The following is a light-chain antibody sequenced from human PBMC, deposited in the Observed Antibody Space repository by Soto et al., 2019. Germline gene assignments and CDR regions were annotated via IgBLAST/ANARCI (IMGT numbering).Light chain of an antibody. CDR3: SSYTSSSTLV. J-gene: IGLJ1*01. Sequence: QSALTQPASVSGSPGQSITISCTGTSSDVGDYSYVSWYQQHPGKAPKVMIYDVSNRPSGVSNRFSGSKSGNTASLTISGLQAEDEADYYCSSYTSSSTLVFGTGTKVTVL. CDR1: SSDVGDYSY. V-gene: IGLV2-14*01. CDR2: DVS.